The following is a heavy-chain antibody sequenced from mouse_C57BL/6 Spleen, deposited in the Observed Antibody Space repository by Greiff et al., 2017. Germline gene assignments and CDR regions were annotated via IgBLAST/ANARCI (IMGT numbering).Heavy chain of an antibody. CDR1: GFTFSSYG. CDR3: APKDWYFDV. CDR2: ISSGGSYT. Sequence: EVQLQESGGDLVKPGGSLKLSCAASGFTFSSYGMSWVRQTPDKRLEWVATISSGGSYTYYPDSVKGRFTISRDNAKNTLYLQMSSLKSEDTAMYYCAPKDWYFDVWGTGTTVTVSS. V-gene: IGHV5-6*01. J-gene: IGHJ1*03.